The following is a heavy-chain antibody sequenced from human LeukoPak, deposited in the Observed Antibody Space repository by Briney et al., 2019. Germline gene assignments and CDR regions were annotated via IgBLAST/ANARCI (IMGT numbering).Heavy chain of an antibody. CDR1: GVTLSGYS. J-gene: IGHJ4*02. CDR3: VRTGGYSYGPFEY. Sequence: GGSLRLSCAASGVTLSGYSVNWVRPAPGKRLEGISYSSGSNTIHYADSVKGRFNISRDNAKNSLFLQMNSLRDEDTAVYYCVRTGGYSYGPFEYWGQGTLVTVSS. CDR2: SSGSNTI. V-gene: IGHV3-48*02. D-gene: IGHD5-18*01.